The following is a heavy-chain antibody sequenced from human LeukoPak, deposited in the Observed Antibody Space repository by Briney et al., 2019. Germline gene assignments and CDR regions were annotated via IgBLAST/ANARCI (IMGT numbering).Heavy chain of an antibody. V-gene: IGHV3-7*01. D-gene: IGHD1-1*01. CDR3: ARDTAGNDY. CDR2: INQDGSEK. Sequence: GGSLRLSCAASGFTFSSYWMSWVRQAPGKGLEWVAKINQDGSEKYYVDSVKGRFTISRDNAKISLYLQMSSLRAEDTAVYYCARDTAGNDYWGQGTLVTVSS. J-gene: IGHJ4*02. CDR1: GFTFSSYW.